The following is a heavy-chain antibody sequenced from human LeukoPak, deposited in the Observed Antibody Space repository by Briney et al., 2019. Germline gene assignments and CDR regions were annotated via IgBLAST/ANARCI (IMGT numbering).Heavy chain of an antibody. CDR1: GYTFTNYY. V-gene: IGHV1-2*02. CDR3: ARDRHSGSYYSWFDP. J-gene: IGHJ5*02. D-gene: IGHD1-26*01. Sequence: ASVKVSCKASGYTFTNYYIHWVRQAPGQGLEWMGWIIPNSGGTNYAQKFQGRVTMTRDTSISTAYMELSRLRSDDTAVYYCARDRHSGSYYSWFDPWGQGTLVTVSS. CDR2: IIPNSGGT.